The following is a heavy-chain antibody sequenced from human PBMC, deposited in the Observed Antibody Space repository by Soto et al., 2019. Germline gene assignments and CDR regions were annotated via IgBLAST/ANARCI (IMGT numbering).Heavy chain of an antibody. Sequence: ASVKVSCKASGGTFNNYPITWVRQAPGEGLEWMGGSIPIFGTANYAQKFQGRVTISVDESTSTAYMELSSLRSEDTAVYYCARGRGYSGDDHYYPFDMHVWGPGTTRTVSS. V-gene: IGHV1-69*13. CDR3: ARGRGYSGDDHYYPFDMHV. CDR2: SIPIFGTA. CDR1: GGTFNNYP. J-gene: IGHJ6*02. D-gene: IGHD5-12*01.